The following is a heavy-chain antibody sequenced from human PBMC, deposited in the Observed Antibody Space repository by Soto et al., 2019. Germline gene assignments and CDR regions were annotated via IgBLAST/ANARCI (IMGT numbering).Heavy chain of an antibody. CDR2: IDWDDDK. Sequence: SGATLVNPTQTLALTCTFPGFSLSSSGMCVSWIRQPPGKALEWLALIDWDDDKYYSTSLKTRLTISKDTSKNQVVLTMTNMDPVDTATYYCARIRRDIFGVVITPLFGMDVWGQGTTVTVSS. V-gene: IGHV2-70*01. CDR3: ARIRRDIFGVVITPLFGMDV. D-gene: IGHD3-3*02. J-gene: IGHJ6*02. CDR1: GFSLSSSGMC.